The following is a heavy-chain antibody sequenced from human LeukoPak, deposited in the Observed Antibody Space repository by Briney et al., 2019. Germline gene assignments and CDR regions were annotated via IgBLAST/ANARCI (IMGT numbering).Heavy chain of an antibody. D-gene: IGHD1-26*01. V-gene: IGHV4-59*08. CDR3: ARQNGGSYTASDY. J-gene: IGHJ4*02. Sequence: PSETLSLTCTVSGGSISSYYWSWIRQPPGKGLEWIGYIYYSGSTNYNPSLKSRVTISVDTSKNQFSLKLSSVTAADTAVYYCARQNGGSYTASDYWGQGTLVTVSS. CDR2: IYYSGST. CDR1: GGSISSYY.